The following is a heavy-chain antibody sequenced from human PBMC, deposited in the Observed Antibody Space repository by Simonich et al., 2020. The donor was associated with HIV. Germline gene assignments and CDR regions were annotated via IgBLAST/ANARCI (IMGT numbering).Heavy chain of an antibody. CDR3: ARGWDGSSSSLDDY. V-gene: IGHV3-7*01. J-gene: IGHJ4*02. Sequence: EVQLVESGGGLVQPGGSLRLSCVSSGFTFSSYWMTWDRQAPGKGLEWVGNNRQDGCDKIYVDSVKVRFTISRDNAKNSLFLQMNSLKAEDTAVYYCARGWDGSSSSLDDYWGQGTLVTVSS. CDR1: GFTFSSYW. D-gene: IGHD6-6*01. CDR2: NRQDGCDK.